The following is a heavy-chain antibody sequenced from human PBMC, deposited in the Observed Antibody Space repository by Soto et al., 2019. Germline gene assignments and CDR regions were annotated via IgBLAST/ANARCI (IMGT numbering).Heavy chain of an antibody. CDR3: AKTKQWLVKDYDFGIAV. CDR1: GYSFTTYG. D-gene: IGHD6-19*01. CDR2: ISGYGGTT. V-gene: IGHV1-18*01. Sequence: VQLVQSGAEVKSPGASVKVSCRSSGYSFTTYGFSWVRQAPGRGLEWMGYISGYGGTTHYAEKFRGRVIMTTDTAAITAYLGLRSLRSDDTAVYYCAKTKQWLVKDYDFGIAVWGQVTTVTVSS. J-gene: IGHJ6*02.